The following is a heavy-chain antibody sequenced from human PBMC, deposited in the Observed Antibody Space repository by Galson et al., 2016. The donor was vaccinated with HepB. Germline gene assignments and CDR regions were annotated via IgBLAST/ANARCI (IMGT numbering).Heavy chain of an antibody. J-gene: IGHJ4*02. CDR2: TKDRPNSYTA. D-gene: IGHD6-6*01. CDR3: ARGDLRGAARPEVAY. V-gene: IGHV3-72*01. Sequence: SLRLSCAASGFAFSDHYIDWVRQAPGKGLEWVGRTKDRPNSYTAEYAASVKGRFTISRDDSKNSVYLQMNSLRAEDTALYYCARGDLRGAARPEVAYWGQGTLVTVSS. CDR1: GFAFSDHY.